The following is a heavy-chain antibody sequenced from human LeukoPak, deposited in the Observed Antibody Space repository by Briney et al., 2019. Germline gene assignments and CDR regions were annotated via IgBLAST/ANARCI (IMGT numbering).Heavy chain of an antibody. CDR2: INHSGST. V-gene: IGHV4-34*01. Sequence: PSETLSLTCAVYGGSFSGYYWSWIRHPPQKGPEWIGEINHSGSTNYNPSLKSRVTISVDTSKNQFSLKLSSVTAADTAVYYCARLPKKYYYGSGRNLGPAYYFDYWGQGTLVTVSS. CDR3: ARLPKKYYYGSGRNLGPAYYFDY. J-gene: IGHJ4*02. D-gene: IGHD3-10*01. CDR1: GGSFSGYY.